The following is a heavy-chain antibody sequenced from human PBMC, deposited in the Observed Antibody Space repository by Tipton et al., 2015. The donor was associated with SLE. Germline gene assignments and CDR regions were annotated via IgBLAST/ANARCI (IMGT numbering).Heavy chain of an antibody. V-gene: IGHV1-24*01. J-gene: IGHJ3*02. CDR2: FDPEDGET. CDR3: ATAWSGYYNDAFDI. Sequence: QVQLVQSGAEVKKPGSSVKVSCKASGGTFSSYAISWVRQAPGQGLEWMGGFDPEDGETIYAQKFQGRVTMTEDTSTDTAYMELSSLRSEDTAVYYCATAWSGYYNDAFDIWGQGTMVTVSS. D-gene: IGHD3-3*01. CDR1: GGTFSSYA.